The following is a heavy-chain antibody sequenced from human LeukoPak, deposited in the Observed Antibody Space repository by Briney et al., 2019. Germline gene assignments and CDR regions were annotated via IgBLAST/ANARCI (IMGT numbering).Heavy chain of an antibody. CDR2: INWNGGST. CDR3: AREYYYDSSGYYGAFDI. J-gene: IGHJ3*02. Sequence: PGGSLRLSCAASGFTFDDYGMSWVRHAPGKGLEWVSGINWNGGSTGYADSVKGRFTISRDNAKNSLYLQMNSLRAEDTALYYCAREYYYDSSGYYGAFDIWGQGTMVTVSS. D-gene: IGHD3-22*01. V-gene: IGHV3-20*04. CDR1: GFTFDDYG.